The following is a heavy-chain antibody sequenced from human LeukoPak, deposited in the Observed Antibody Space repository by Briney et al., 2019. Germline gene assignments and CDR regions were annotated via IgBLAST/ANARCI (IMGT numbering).Heavy chain of an antibody. J-gene: IGHJ4*02. V-gene: IGHV1-18*01. CDR1: GYTFTKYG. Sequence: SVNVSCKASGYTFTKYGITWVRKAPGQGLEWMGWVSCYNGNTNYAQKLQGRVTMTTDTSTSTAYMELRSLRSDDTALYYCGSGIAATFELYSDYWGQGTLDTVSS. CDR3: GSGIAATFELYSDY. D-gene: IGHD2-15*01. CDR2: VSCYNGNT.